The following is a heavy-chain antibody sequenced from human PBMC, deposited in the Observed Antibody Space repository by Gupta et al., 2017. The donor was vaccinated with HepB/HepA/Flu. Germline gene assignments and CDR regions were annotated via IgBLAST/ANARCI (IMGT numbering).Heavy chain of an antibody. CDR2: MNQQGSVI. J-gene: IGHJ4*02. D-gene: IGHD2/OR15-2a*01. V-gene: IGHV3-74*01. CDR3: SRDTFGPYDY. Sequence: EVQLAESGGGLVQPGGSLRLSCAASGFTVSSYWMHWVRQAPGKGLVWVSRMNQQGSVINYADSVKGRVTISRDKTKNALYLQMNSLRAEDTAIYFCSRDTFGPYDYWGQGTLVTVSS. CDR1: GFTVSSYW.